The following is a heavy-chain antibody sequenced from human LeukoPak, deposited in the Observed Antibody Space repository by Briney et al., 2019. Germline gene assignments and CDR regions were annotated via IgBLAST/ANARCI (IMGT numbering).Heavy chain of an antibody. CDR3: AKDEGQLAPARKAGAFDI. V-gene: IGHV3-23*01. D-gene: IGHD6-13*01. CDR1: GFTFSSYA. Sequence: GGSLRLSCAASGFTFSSYAMSWVRQAPGKGLEWVSAISGSGGSTYYADSVKGRFTISRDNSKNTLYLQMNSLRAEDTVVYYCAKDEGQLAPARKAGAFDIWGQGTMVTVSS. J-gene: IGHJ3*02. CDR2: ISGSGGST.